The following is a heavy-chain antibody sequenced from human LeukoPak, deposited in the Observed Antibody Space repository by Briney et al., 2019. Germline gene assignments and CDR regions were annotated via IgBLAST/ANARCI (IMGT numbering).Heavy chain of an antibody. CDR1: GGSFSGYY. D-gene: IGHD2-2*02. Sequence: SETLSLTCAVYGGSFSGYYWSWIRQPPGKGLEWIGEINHSGSTNYNPSLKSRVTISVDTSKNQFSLKLSSVTAADTAVYYCARGRELLGYCSSISCYTEFDYWGQGTLVTVSS. CDR2: INHSGST. J-gene: IGHJ4*02. V-gene: IGHV4-34*01. CDR3: ARGRELLGYCSSISCYTEFDY.